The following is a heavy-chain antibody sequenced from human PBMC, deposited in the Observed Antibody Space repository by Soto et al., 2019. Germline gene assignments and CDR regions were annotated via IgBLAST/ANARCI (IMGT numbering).Heavy chain of an antibody. CDR3: ARAGRWADY. V-gene: IGHV1-46*03. J-gene: IGHJ4*02. CDR1: GYTFTNYY. D-gene: IGHD4-17*01. Sequence: QVQLVQSGAEVKKPGASVKVSCKASGYTFTNYYMHWVRQAPGQGLEWMGIINPSGGSTSYAQKFRGRVTMTRDTSTSRVYMELSSLRSEDTAVYYCARAGRWADYWGQGTLVTVSS. CDR2: INPSGGST.